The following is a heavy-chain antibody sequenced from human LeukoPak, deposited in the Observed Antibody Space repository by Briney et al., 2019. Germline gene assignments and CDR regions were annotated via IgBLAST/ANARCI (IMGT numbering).Heavy chain of an antibody. D-gene: IGHD1-1*01. CDR2: IYHSWGI. J-gene: IGHJ4*02. Sequence: PSETLSLTCAVSGSSITSDYFWGWIRQPPGKGLEWIATIYHSWGIYFNPSLKSRVSISLDASKNQFSLKLTSLTAADTAIYYCARNVTAGFLDYWGQGILVTVSS. CDR3: ARNVTAGFLDY. V-gene: IGHV4-38-2*01. CDR1: GSSITSDYF.